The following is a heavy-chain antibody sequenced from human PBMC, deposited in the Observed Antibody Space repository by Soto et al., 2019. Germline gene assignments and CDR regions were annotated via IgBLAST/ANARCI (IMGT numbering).Heavy chain of an antibody. CDR3: SRVGVWHYFFDY. V-gene: IGHV3-74*01. J-gene: IGHJ4*02. Sequence: EVQLVESGGALVQPGGSLRLACAASGFTFSSYWMHWLRQAPGEGLVWVSRIKTDGSSTSYADSVKGRFTISRDNAKNTMYLQMTSLSVEDTDVYYCSRVGVWHYFFDYWGQRTLVAVS. CDR2: IKTDGSST. CDR1: GFTFSSYW. D-gene: IGHD1-7*01.